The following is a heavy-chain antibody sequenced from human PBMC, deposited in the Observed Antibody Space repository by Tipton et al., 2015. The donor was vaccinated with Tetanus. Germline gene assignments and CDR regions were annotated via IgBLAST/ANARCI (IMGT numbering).Heavy chain of an antibody. CDR2: VYYSGTT. CDR1: GGSISSSSHY. J-gene: IGHJ6*02. D-gene: IGHD1-14*01. Sequence: TLSLTCTVSGGSISSSSHYWTWIRQRPGKGLEWIGYVYYSGTTYFDLSLQSRLTLSVDTSRNLFSLKLTSVTAADTGIYYCARDTGSTDAMDVWGQGTAVTVSS. CDR3: ARDTGSTDAMDV. V-gene: IGHV4-31*03.